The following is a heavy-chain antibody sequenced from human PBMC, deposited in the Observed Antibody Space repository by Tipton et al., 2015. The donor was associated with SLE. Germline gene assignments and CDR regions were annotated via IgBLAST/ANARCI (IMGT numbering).Heavy chain of an antibody. D-gene: IGHD3-3*01. CDR2: INHSGST. Sequence: TLSLTCAVYGGSFSGYYWSWIRQPPGKGLEWIGEINHSGSTNYIPSLKSRVTISVDTSKNQFSLKLNSVTAADTAVYYCARGLSPLHYTPAYWGQGTLVTVSS. CDR3: ARGLSPLHYTPAY. J-gene: IGHJ4*02. CDR1: GGSFSGYY. V-gene: IGHV4-34*01.